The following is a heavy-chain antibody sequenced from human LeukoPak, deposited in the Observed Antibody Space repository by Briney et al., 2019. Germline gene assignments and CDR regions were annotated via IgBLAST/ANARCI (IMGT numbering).Heavy chain of an antibody. CDR1: GYGFTSYW. V-gene: IGHV5-51*01. D-gene: IGHD2-15*01. CDR2: IYPVDSDT. CDR3: AGRGGGGSSGGIENWFDP. J-gene: IGHJ5*02. Sequence: GESLKISCKGSGYGFTSYWIGWVRQMPGKGLEWMGIIYPVDSDTRYSPSFQGQVTFSADKSISTAYLQLSRLKAPDTAMYYCAGRGGGGSSGGIENWFDPWGQGTLVTVSS.